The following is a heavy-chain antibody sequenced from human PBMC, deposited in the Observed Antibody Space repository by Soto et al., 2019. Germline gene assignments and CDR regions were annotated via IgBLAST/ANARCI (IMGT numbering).Heavy chain of an antibody. J-gene: IGHJ4*02. CDR1: GFTFSSYA. CDR3: AKGRGQNWNFDY. Sequence: EVQFLESGGGSVQPGWSLRLSCAASGFTFSSYAMPWGRRPPGEGLEWVSSISGSGGTAYYADSVKGRFSIARDSRVNTLYLQMNGLRAEDTAVYCCAKGRGQNWNFDYWGQGTLVTVSP. D-gene: IGHD1-1*01. V-gene: IGHV3-23*01. CDR2: ISGSGGTA.